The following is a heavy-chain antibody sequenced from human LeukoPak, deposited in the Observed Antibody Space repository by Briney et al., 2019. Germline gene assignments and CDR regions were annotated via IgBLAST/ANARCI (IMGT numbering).Heavy chain of an antibody. J-gene: IGHJ6*04. D-gene: IGHD3-10*01. Sequence: ASVKVSCKASGYTFTSYGISWVRQAPGQGLEWMGWISAYNGNTNYAQKLQGRVTMTTDTSTSTAYMELRSLRSDDTAVYYCARDDPYYYGSGSPDVWGKGTTVTVSS. CDR2: ISAYNGNT. CDR3: ARDDPYYYGSGSPDV. V-gene: IGHV1-18*01. CDR1: GYTFTSYG.